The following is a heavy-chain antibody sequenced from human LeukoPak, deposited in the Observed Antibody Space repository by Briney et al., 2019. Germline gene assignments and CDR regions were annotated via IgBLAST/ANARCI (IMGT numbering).Heavy chain of an antibody. CDR3: ARVSRYYDFWSGYHENFDY. D-gene: IGHD3-3*01. CDR2: MNPNSGNT. Sequence: ASVKVSCKASGYTFTNYDINWVRQATGQGLEWMGWMNPNSGNTGYAQKFQGRVTITRNTSISTAYMQLSSLRSEDTAVYYCARVSRYYDFWSGYHENFDYWGQGTLVTVSS. CDR1: GYTFTNYD. V-gene: IGHV1-8*03. J-gene: IGHJ4*02.